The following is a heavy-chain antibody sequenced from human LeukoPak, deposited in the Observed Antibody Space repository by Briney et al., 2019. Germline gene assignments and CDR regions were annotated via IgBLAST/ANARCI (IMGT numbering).Heavy chain of an antibody. V-gene: IGHV4-31*03. CDR2: IYYSGST. Sequence: SETLSLTCTVSGGSISSGGYYWSWIRQHPGKGLEWIGYIYYSGSTYYNPSLKSRVTISVDTSKNQFSLKLSSVTAADTAVHYCARAKLLDFWSGNDAFDIWGQGTMVTVSS. CDR3: ARAKLLDFWSGNDAFDI. D-gene: IGHD3-3*01. J-gene: IGHJ3*02. CDR1: GGSISSGGYY.